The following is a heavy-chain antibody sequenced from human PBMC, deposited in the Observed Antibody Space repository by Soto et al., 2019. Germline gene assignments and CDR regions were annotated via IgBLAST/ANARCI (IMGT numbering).Heavy chain of an antibody. J-gene: IGHJ6*02. CDR3: ARLPSGVVIPHYGMDV. D-gene: IGHD3-3*01. CDR2: IIPIFGTA. Sequence: SVKVSCKASGGTFSSYAISWVRQAPGQGLEWMGGIIPIFGTANYAQKFQGRVTITADESTSTAYMELSSLRSEDTAVYYCARLPSGVVIPHYGMDVWGQGTTVTVSS. CDR1: GGTFSSYA. V-gene: IGHV1-69*13.